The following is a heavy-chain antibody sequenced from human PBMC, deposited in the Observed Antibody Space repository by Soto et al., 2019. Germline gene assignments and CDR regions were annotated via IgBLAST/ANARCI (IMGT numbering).Heavy chain of an antibody. CDR1: GYTLTELS. Sequence: ASVKVSFKVSGYTLTELSMHWVRQAPGKGPEWMGGFDPEDGETIYAQKFQGRVTMTEDTSTDTAYMELSSLRSEDTAVYYCATGNYYEIQNWGQGTLVTVSS. CDR2: FDPEDGET. CDR3: ATGNYYEIQN. V-gene: IGHV1-24*01. D-gene: IGHD3-22*01. J-gene: IGHJ4*02.